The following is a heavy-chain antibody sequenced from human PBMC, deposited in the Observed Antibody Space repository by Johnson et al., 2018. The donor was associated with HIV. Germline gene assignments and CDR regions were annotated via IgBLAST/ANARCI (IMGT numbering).Heavy chain of an antibody. D-gene: IGHD3-22*01. Sequence: QVQLVESGGGLVQPGGSLRLSCAASGFTFSSYAMHWVRQAPGKGLEWVAVISYDGSNKYYADSVKGRFTISRDNSKNTLYLQMNSLKTEDTGVYFCTADPIFLGYYFHSSPWGQGTMVTVSS. CDR2: ISYDGSNK. CDR3: TADPIFLGYYFHSSP. V-gene: IGHV3-30-3*01. J-gene: IGHJ3*01. CDR1: GFTFSSYA.